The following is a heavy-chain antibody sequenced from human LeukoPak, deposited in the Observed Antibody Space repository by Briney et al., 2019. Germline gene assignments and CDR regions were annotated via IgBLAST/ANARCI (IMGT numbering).Heavy chain of an antibody. CDR2: IYYSGST. J-gene: IGHJ4*02. CDR1: GGSISSSSYY. CDR3: ARVWPFDY. V-gene: IGHV4-39*01. D-gene: IGHD2-21*01. Sequence: KPSETLSLTCTVSGGSISSSSYYWGWIRQPPGKGPEWIGSIYYSGSTYYNPSLKSRVTISVDTSKNQFSLKLSSVTAADTAVYHCARVWPFDYWGQGTLVTVSS.